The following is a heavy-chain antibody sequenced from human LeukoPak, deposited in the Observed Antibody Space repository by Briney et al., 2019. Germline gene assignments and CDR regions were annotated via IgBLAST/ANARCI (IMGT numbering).Heavy chain of an antibody. D-gene: IGHD6-13*01. CDR1: GYSFTSYW. CDR2: IYPGDSDT. Sequence: GESLKISCKGSGYSFTSYWIGWVRQMPGKGLEWMGIIYPGDSDTRYSPFFQGQVTISADKSISTAYLQWSSLKASDTAMYYCARSVRIAAAGIASFDYWGQGTLVTVSS. J-gene: IGHJ4*02. V-gene: IGHV5-51*01. CDR3: ARSVRIAAAGIASFDY.